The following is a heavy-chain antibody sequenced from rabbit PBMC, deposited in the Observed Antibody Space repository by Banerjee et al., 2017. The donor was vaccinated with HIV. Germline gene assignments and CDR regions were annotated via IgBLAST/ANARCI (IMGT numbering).Heavy chain of an antibody. J-gene: IGHJ4*01. Sequence: QEQLVESGGGLVQPGGSLKVTCTVSGFDFSSYGVSWVRQAPGKGLEWIGYIDTADGNIYSASWVNGRFTISSHNAQNTLYLQLNSLTAADTATYFCVREYVRKSGDYYHFKLWGPGTLVTVS. D-gene: IGHD1-1*01. CDR1: GFDFSSYG. V-gene: IGHV1S47*01. CDR2: IDTADGNI. CDR3: VREYVRKSGDYYHFKL.